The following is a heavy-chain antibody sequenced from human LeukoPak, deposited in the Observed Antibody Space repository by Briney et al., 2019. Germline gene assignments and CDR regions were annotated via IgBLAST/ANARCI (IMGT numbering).Heavy chain of an antibody. CDR1: GYTFTGYY. CDR2: INPNSGGT. D-gene: IGHD5-18*01. V-gene: IGHV1-2*02. Sequence: ASVKVSCKASGYTFTGYYMHWVRQAPGQGLEWMGWINPNSGGTNYAQKFQGRVTMTRDTSISTAYMELSGLRSDDTAVYYCARLRGYSYVLDYWGQGTLVTVSS. CDR3: ARLRGYSYVLDY. J-gene: IGHJ4*02.